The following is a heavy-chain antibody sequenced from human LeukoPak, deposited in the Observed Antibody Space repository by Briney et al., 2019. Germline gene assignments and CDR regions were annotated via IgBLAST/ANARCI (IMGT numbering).Heavy chain of an antibody. D-gene: IGHD2-2*01. CDR3: ARGGSSKSAFDI. CDR1: GFTFSNYD. J-gene: IGHJ3*02. Sequence: GRSLRLSCAAAGFTFSNYDLHWVRQATGKGLDWVSAISTAGDPYYPDSVKGRFTISRDNAKNSLYLQMHSLRGGDTAVYYCARGGSSKSAFDIWGQGRMVTVSS. V-gene: IGHV3-13*05. CDR2: ISTAGDP.